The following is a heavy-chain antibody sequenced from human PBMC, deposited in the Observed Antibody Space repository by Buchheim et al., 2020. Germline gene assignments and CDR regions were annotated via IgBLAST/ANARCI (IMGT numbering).Heavy chain of an antibody. CDR2: ISGSGGST. CDR1: GFTFSSYA. D-gene: IGHD3-10*01. CDR3: AKASTRAPLLWFGESNNWFDP. V-gene: IGHV3-23*01. J-gene: IGHJ5*02. Sequence: EVQLLESGVGLVQPGGSLRLSCAASGFTFSSYAMSWVRQAPGKGLEWVSAISGSGGSTYYADSVKGRFTISRDNSKNTLYLQMNSLRAEDTAVYYCAKASTRAPLLWFGESNNWFDPWGQGTL.